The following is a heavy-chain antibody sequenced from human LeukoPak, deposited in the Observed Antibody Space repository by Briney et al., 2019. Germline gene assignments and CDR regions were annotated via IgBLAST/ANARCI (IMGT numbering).Heavy chain of an antibody. CDR2: IRYDGSNK. J-gene: IGHJ4*02. V-gene: IGHV3-30*02. D-gene: IGHD3-9*01. CDR3: ASLVFYDILTGPDY. Sequence: GGSLRLSCAASGFTFSSYGMHWVRQAPGKGLEWVAFIRYDGSNKYYADSVKGRFTISRDNSKNTLYLQMNSLRAEDTAVYYCASLVFYDILTGPDYWGQGTLVTVSS. CDR1: GFTFSSYG.